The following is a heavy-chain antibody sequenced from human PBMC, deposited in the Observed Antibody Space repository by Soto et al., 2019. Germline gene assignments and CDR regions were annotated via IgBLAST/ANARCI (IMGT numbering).Heavy chain of an antibody. CDR2: ITASSAYI. Sequence: EVQLVESGGGLVKPAGFLRLSCAASGFTFNTYDMNWVRQAPGKGLEWVSSITASSAYIYYADSVRGRITISRDKAKNSLFLQMHSLRAEDTAVYYCVRSGTARLLRHSWFDTWGQGTLVTVTS. CDR1: GFTFNTYD. D-gene: IGHD2-21*01. CDR3: VRSGTARLLRHSWFDT. V-gene: IGHV3-21*01. J-gene: IGHJ5*02.